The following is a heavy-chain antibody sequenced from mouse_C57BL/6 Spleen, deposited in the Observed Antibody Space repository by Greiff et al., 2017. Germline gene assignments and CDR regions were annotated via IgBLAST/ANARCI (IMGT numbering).Heavy chain of an antibody. CDR3: TRDYGTLY. CDR1: GYTFTDYE. CDR2: IDPETGGT. D-gene: IGHD1-1*01. J-gene: IGHJ4*01. V-gene: IGHV1-15*01. Sequence: QVQLKESGAELVRPGASVTLSCTASGYTFTDYEMHWVKQTPVHGLEWIGAIDPETGGTAYNQKFKGKAILTADKSTSTAYMELRSLTSEDSAVYYCTRDYGTLYWGQGTSVTVSS.